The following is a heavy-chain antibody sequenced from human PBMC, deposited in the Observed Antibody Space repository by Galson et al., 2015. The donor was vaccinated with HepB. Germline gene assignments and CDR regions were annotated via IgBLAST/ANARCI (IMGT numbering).Heavy chain of an antibody. V-gene: IGHV1-18*01. CDR1: GYTFTSYG. Sequence: SVKVSCKASGYTFTSYGISWVRQAPGQGLEWMGWISAYNGNTNYAQKLQGRVTMTTDTSTSTAYMELRSLRSDDTAVYYCARVGLGYGDTTFLVYWGQGALVTVSS. J-gene: IGHJ4*02. CDR2: ISAYNGNT. CDR3: ARVGLGYGDTTFLVY. D-gene: IGHD4-17*01.